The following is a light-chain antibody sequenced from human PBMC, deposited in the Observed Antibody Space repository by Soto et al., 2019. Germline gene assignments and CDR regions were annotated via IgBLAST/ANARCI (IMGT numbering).Light chain of an antibody. J-gene: IGKJ1*01. CDR1: QSINSN. V-gene: IGKV3-15*01. CDR3: QQYNQWLLT. Sequence: IVMTQSPVTLSVSPGERATLSCRASQSINSNLAWYQQKPGQAPSLLIYGAFTRATGIPARFSGTGSGKEFTLTISSLQSEDLALYYSQQYNQWLLTSGQGNKVDIX. CDR2: GAF.